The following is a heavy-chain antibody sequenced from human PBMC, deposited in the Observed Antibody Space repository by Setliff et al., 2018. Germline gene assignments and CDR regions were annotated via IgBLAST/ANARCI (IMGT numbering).Heavy chain of an antibody. CDR3: ALHVRGYSYGYFDY. D-gene: IGHD5-18*01. V-gene: IGHV3-21*01. J-gene: IGHJ4*02. Sequence: PGGSLRLSCAASGFTFSSYSTNWVRQAPGKGLEWVSSISSSSSYIYYADSVKGRFTISRDNAKNSLYLQMNSLRAEDTAVYYCALHVRGYSYGYFDYWGQGTLVTVSS. CDR2: ISSSSSYI. CDR1: GFTFSSYS.